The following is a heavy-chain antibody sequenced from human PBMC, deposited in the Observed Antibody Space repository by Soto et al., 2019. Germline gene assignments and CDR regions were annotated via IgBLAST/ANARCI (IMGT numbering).Heavy chain of an antibody. CDR3: AKDPVEGYFDY. V-gene: IGHV3-30*18. CDR1: GFTFGSYG. Sequence: GGSLRLSCAASGFTFGSYGMHWVRQAPGKGLEWVAVISYDGSNKYYADSVKGRFTISRDNSKNTLYLQMNSLRAEDTAVYYCAKDPVEGYFDYWGQGTLVTVSS. J-gene: IGHJ4*02. CDR2: ISYDGSNK. D-gene: IGHD2-15*01.